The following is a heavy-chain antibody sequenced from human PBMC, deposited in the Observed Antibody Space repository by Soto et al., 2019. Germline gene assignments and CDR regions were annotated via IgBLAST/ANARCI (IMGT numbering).Heavy chain of an antibody. J-gene: IGHJ4*02. Sequence: ASVKFSCKASGYTFTSYGISWVRQAPGQGLEWMGWISAYNGNTNYAQKLQGRVTMTTDTSTSTAYMELRSLRSDNTAVYYCARDLVPQTKYSGYDFWGQGTLVTVSS. CDR2: ISAYNGNT. V-gene: IGHV1-18*04. D-gene: IGHD5-12*01. CDR1: GYTFTSYG. CDR3: ARDLVPQTKYSGYDF.